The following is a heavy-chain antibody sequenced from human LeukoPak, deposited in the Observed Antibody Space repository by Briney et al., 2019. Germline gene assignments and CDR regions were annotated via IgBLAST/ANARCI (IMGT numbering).Heavy chain of an antibody. D-gene: IGHD1-26*01. CDR2: INHSGST. V-gene: IGHV4-34*01. J-gene: IGHJ5*02. Sequence: PSEPLSLTCAVYGGSFSGYYWSWIRQPPGKGLEWIGEINHSGSTNYNPSRKSRVTISVDTSKNQFSLKLSSVTAADTAVYYCARGRASESWFDPWGQGTLVTVSS. CDR3: ARGRASESWFDP. CDR1: GGSFSGYY.